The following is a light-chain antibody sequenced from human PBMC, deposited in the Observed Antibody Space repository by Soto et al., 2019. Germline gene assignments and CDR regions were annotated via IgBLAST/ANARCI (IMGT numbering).Light chain of an antibody. CDR2: AAS. V-gene: IGKV1-9*01. Sequence: IQLTQSPSFLSASVGDRVTITCRASQGISSYLAWFQQKPGKAPKLLIYAASTLQSGVPSRFSGSGSGTDFTLKISSLQPEDCATYYCQQVNSYPLTFGGGTKVEIK. CDR1: QGISSY. CDR3: QQVNSYPLT. J-gene: IGKJ4*01.